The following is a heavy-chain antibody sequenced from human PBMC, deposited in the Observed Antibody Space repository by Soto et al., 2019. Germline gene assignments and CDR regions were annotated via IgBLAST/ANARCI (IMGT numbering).Heavy chain of an antibody. CDR2: INPNSGGT. CDR3: ARSSGTYSDFDY. Sequence: QVHLVQSGAEVKKSGASVKVSCEASGYSFTAYCVHWVRQAPGQGLEWMGWINPNSGGTNYAQRVQGRVAMTTDTSTNTAYMELNSLKSDDTALYFCARSSGTYSDFDYWGQGTQVTVSS. CDR1: GYSFTAYC. D-gene: IGHD1-26*01. V-gene: IGHV1-2*02. J-gene: IGHJ4*01.